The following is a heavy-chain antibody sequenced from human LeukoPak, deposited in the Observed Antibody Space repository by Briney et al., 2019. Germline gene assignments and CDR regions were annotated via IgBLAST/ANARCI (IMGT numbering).Heavy chain of an antibody. V-gene: IGHV3-30*02. CDR3: AKDWQLAGRDYYYYMDV. D-gene: IGHD6-6*01. CDR2: IRYDGSNK. J-gene: IGHJ6*03. Sequence: GGSLRLSCAASGFTFSSYGMHWVRQAPGKGLEWVAFIRYDGSNKYYADSVKGRFTISRDNSKNTLYLQMNSLRAEDTAAYYCAKDWQLAGRDYYYYMDVWGKGTTVTVSS. CDR1: GFTFSSYG.